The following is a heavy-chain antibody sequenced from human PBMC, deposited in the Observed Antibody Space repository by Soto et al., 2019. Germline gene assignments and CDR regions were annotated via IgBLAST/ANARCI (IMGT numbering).Heavy chain of an antibody. Sequence: LGASLKISCKASGYFFSNYWIGCVRQMSGKGLEWMVLSYGGDSDTKYSPSFEGQVTISADKSISTAYLQWSSLKASDTAMYFCSSLSRLDPQSAFDDWGQGTQVTVSS. V-gene: IGHV5-51*01. CDR3: SSLSRLDPQSAFDD. J-gene: IGHJ4*02. D-gene: IGHD1-1*01. CDR1: GYFFSNYW. CDR2: SYGGDSDT.